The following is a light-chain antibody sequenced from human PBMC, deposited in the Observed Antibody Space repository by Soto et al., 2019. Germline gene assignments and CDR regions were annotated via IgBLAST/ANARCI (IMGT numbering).Light chain of an antibody. V-gene: IGKV3-20*01. J-gene: IGKJ1*01. CDR1: QSVSSSY. Sequence: EMGWRRSQGPLSLSQGEGAPLFSRASQSVSSSYLAWYQQKPGQAPRLFIYGASSRATGIPDRFRGSGSGKDFTLTISRLEPEDFAVYYCQQSGSSWTFGQGTKVEIK. CDR2: GAS. CDR3: QQSGSSWT.